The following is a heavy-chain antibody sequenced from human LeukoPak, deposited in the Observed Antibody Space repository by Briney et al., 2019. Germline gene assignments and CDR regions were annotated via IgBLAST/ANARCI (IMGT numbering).Heavy chain of an antibody. Sequence: PGGSLRLSCAASGFTFSNYWMHWVRQAPGKGLEWVSAISGSGGSTYYADSVKGRFTISRDNSKNTLYLQMNSLRAEDTAVYYCAEDLYYYDSRTYYWGQGTLVTVSS. D-gene: IGHD3-22*01. J-gene: IGHJ4*02. CDR3: AEDLYYYDSRTYY. CDR1: GFTFSNYW. CDR2: ISGSGGST. V-gene: IGHV3-23*01.